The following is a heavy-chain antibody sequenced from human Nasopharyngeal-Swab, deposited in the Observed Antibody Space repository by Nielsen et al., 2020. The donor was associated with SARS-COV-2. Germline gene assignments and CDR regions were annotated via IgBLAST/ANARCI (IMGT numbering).Heavy chain of an antibody. V-gene: IGHV3-30-3*01. CDR1: GFTFSSYA. CDR3: VSRGGADDAFDI. CDR2: ISYDGSNK. D-gene: IGHD4-23*01. Sequence: GESLKISCAASGFTFSSYAMHWVRQAPGKGLEWVAVISYDGSNKHYADSVKGRFTISRDNSKNTLYLQMNSLRAEDTAVYYCVSRGGADDAFDIWGQGTMVTVSS. J-gene: IGHJ3*02.